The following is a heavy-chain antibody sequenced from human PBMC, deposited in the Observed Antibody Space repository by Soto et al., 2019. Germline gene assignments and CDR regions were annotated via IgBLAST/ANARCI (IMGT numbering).Heavy chain of an antibody. D-gene: IGHD2-21*02. Sequence: GGSLRLSCAGSGFTFSNVWMNWVRQAPGKGLEWVGVISHDGRSKYYADSVKGRFTFSRDSSKNTLYLQMNSLRGEDTAVYYYARDSTDFYSWGQGTLVTVSA. V-gene: IGHV3-30*19. J-gene: IGHJ4*01. CDR2: ISHDGRSK. CDR1: GFTFSNVW. CDR3: ARDSTDFYS.